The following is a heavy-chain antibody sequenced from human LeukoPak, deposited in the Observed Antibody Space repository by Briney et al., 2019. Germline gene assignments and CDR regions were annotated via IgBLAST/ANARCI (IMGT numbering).Heavy chain of an antibody. J-gene: IGHJ4*02. D-gene: IGHD2-2*01. CDR3: AREARYRSSSSCDYFDY. V-gene: IGHV3-21*01. Sequence: PGGSLGLSCAASGFTFSRYTMNWVRQAPGKGLEWVSSISSSGYYIYQADSVKGRFTISRDNAKNSLYLQMNSLRAEDTAVYYCAREARYRSSSSCDYFDYWGQGTLVTVSS. CDR2: ISSSGYYI. CDR1: GFTFSRYT.